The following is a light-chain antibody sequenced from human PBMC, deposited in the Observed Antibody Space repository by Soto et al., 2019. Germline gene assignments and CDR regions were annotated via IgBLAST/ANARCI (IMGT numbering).Light chain of an antibody. Sequence: QSALTQPASVSGSPGQSITISCTGTSSDVGGYNSVSWYQQHPGKAPKVMIYDVSNRPSGVSNRFSGSKSGNTASLTISGLQAEDEADYYCSSYTSSSSWAFGGWTKLTVL. CDR3: SSYTSSSSWA. CDR2: DVS. J-gene: IGLJ2*01. CDR1: SSDVGGYNS. V-gene: IGLV2-14*01.